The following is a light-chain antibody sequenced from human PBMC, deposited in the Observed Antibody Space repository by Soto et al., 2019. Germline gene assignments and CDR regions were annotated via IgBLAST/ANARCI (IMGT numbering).Light chain of an antibody. CDR3: QQYSNRPRT. J-gene: IGKJ1*01. Sequence: VMTQFPATLSVSPGERATLSCRASQSVRSNLAWYQQKPGQAPRLLIFAASTRATVIPARFRGSGSGTEFTLTISDLQSEDFAVYYCQQYSNRPRTFGQGTKVDIK. CDR2: AAS. CDR1: QSVRSN. V-gene: IGKV3-15*01.